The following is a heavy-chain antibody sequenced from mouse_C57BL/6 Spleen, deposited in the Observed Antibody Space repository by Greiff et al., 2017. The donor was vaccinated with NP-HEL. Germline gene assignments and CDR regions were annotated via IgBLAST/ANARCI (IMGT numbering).Heavy chain of an antibody. CDR1: GYTFTSYW. J-gene: IGHJ2*01. D-gene: IGHD2-4*01. V-gene: IGHV1-64*01. Sequence: QVQLQQPGAELVKPGASVKLSCKASGYTFTSYWMHWVKQRPGQGLEWIGMIHPNSGSTNYNEKFKSKATLTVDKSSSTTYMQLSSLTSEDSAVYYCAKYEYDLGFDYWGQGTTLTVSA. CDR3: AKYEYDLGFDY. CDR2: IHPNSGST.